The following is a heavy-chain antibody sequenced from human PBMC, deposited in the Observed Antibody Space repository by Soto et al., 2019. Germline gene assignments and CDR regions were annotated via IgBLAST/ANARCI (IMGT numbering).Heavy chain of an antibody. CDR3: ARAIIEPRGSGPKLDP. D-gene: IGHD2-15*01. CDR1: GGSISSGGYY. J-gene: IGHJ5*02. V-gene: IGHV4-31*03. CDR2: IYYSGST. Sequence: SETLSLTCTVSGGSISSGGYYWSWIRQHPGKGLEWIGYIYYSGSTYYNPSLKSRVTISVDTSKNQFSLKLSSVTAADTAVYYCARAIIEPRGSGPKLDPWGQGTLVTVSS.